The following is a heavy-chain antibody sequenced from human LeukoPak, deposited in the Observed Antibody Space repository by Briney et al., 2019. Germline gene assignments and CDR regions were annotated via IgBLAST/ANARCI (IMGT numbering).Heavy chain of an antibody. Sequence: GGSLRLSCAASGFTFSSYWMHWVRQAPGKGLVWVSRINSDGSSTSYADSVKGRFTISRDNSKNTLYLQMNSLRAEDTAVYYCAKTARYFDWSSYFGIDAFDIWGQGTMVTVSS. CDR2: INSDGSST. CDR3: AKTARYFDWSSYFGIDAFDI. D-gene: IGHD3-9*01. J-gene: IGHJ3*02. V-gene: IGHV3-74*01. CDR1: GFTFSSYW.